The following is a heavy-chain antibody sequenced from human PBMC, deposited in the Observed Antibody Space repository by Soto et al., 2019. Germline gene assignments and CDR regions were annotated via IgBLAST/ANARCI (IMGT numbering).Heavy chain of an antibody. Sequence: GGSLRLSCAASVFTVSSYEMNWVRQAPGKGLEWVSYISSSGSTIYYADSVKGRFTISRDNAKNSLYLQMNSLRAEDTAVYYCARDPSALIVVNYYFDYWGKGTLLTVSS. V-gene: IGHV3-48*03. CDR1: VFTVSSYE. J-gene: IGHJ4*02. CDR2: ISSSGSTI. D-gene: IGHD3-22*01. CDR3: ARDPSALIVVNYYFDY.